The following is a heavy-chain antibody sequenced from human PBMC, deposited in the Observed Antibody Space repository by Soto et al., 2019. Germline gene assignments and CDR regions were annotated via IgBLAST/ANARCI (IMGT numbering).Heavy chain of an antibody. J-gene: IGHJ6*02. CDR1: GYTFTSYG. CDR2: ISAYNGNT. CDR3: ARSYDILTDYSYYYYDGMDV. D-gene: IGHD3-9*01. Sequence: ASVKVSCKASGYTFTSYGISWVRQAPGQGLEWMGWISAYNGNTNYAQKLQGRVTMTTDTSTSTAYMELRSLRSDDTAVYYCARSYDILTDYSYYYYDGMDVWSRGTTVTVSS. V-gene: IGHV1-18*01.